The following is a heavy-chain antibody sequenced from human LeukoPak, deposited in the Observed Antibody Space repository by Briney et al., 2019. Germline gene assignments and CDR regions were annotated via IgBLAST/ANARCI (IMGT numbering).Heavy chain of an antibody. CDR1: GGSISSYY. CDR3: ARVDDYYYGMDV. V-gene: IGHV4-59*08. J-gene: IGHJ6*02. Sequence: PSETLSLTCTVSGGSISSYYWSWIRQPPGKGLEWIGYIYYSGSTNYNPSLKSRVTISVDTSKNQFSLKLSSVTAADTAVYYCARVDDYYYGMDVWGQGTTVTVSS. CDR2: IYYSGST.